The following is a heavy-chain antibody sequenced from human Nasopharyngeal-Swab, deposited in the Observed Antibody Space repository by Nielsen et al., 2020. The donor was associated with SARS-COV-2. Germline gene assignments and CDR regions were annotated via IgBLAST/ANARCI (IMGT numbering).Heavy chain of an antibody. CDR2: IGSSSTYI. J-gene: IGHJ3*02. V-gene: IGHV3-21*01. D-gene: IGHD3-16*01. CDR3: ARESLAAFDI. Sequence: GESLKISCAASGFTFSSYSMNWVRQAPGKGLEWVSSIGSSSTYIYYADSVKGRFTISRDNAKNSLYLQMNSLRAEDTAVYYCARESLAAFDIWGQGTMVTVSS. CDR1: GFTFSSYS.